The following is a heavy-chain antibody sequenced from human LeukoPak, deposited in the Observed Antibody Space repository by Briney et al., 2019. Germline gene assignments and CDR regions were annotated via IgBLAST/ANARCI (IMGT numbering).Heavy chain of an antibody. CDR3: ALEQEMATSVY. J-gene: IGHJ4*02. Sequence: ASVKVSCKASEYTFSAYYIHWVRQAPGQGLEWMGWVNPNSDGTNYAQKFQGRVTMTRDTSISTAYMELSRLRSDDTAVYYCALEQEMATSVYWGQGTLVTVSS. V-gene: IGHV1-2*02. D-gene: IGHD5-24*01. CDR2: VNPNSDGT. CDR1: EYTFSAYY.